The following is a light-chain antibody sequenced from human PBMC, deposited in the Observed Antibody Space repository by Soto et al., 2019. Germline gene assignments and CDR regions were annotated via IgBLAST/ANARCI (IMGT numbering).Light chain of an antibody. CDR3: QQRSNWPPRYT. CDR2: DAS. Sequence: IVLTQSQATLSLSPGERATLSCRASQSVSSYLAWYQQKPGQAPRLLIYDASNRATGIPARFSGSGSGTDFTLTISSLEPEDFAVYYCQQRSNWPPRYTFGQGTKLEIK. V-gene: IGKV3-11*01. CDR1: QSVSSY. J-gene: IGKJ2*01.